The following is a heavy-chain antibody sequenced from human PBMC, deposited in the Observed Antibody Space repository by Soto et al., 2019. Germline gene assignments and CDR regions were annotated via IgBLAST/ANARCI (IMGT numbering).Heavy chain of an antibody. V-gene: IGHV4-59*01. CDR2: IYYSGST. CDR3: GRDQRMYYYGSGSLPPHYYYGMDV. CDR1: GGSISSYY. J-gene: IGHJ6*02. D-gene: IGHD3-10*01. Sequence: SETLSLTCTVSGGSISSYYWSWIRQPPGKGLEWIGYIYYSGSTNYNPSLKSRVTISVDTSKNQFSLKLSSVTAADTAVYYCGRDQRMYYYGSGSLPPHYYYGMDVWGQGTTVTVSS.